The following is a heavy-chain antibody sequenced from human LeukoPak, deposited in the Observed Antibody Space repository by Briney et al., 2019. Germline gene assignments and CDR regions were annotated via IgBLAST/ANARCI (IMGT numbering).Heavy chain of an antibody. V-gene: IGHV3-7*01. CDR2: IKQDGSEK. D-gene: IGHD1-26*01. CDR1: GFTFSSYW. Sequence: GGSLRLSCAASGFTFSSYWMSWVRQAPGKGLEWVANIKQDGSEKYYVDSVKGRFTISRDNAKNSLYLQMNSLRAEDTAVYYCAREGSVVGATTRFDPWGQGTLVTVSS. J-gene: IGHJ5*02. CDR3: AREGSVVGATTRFDP.